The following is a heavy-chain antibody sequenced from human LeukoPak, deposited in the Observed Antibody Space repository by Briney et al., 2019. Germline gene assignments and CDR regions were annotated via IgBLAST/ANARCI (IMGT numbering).Heavy chain of an antibody. J-gene: IGHJ1*01. D-gene: IGHD2-2*01. CDR1: GNSFTSYW. V-gene: IGHV5-51*01. CDR2: IYPGDSDT. Sequence: GESPKISCKGSGNSFTSYWIGGVRQMPGKGLEWMGIIYPGDSDTRYSPSFQGQVTISADKSISTAYLQWSSLKASDTAMYYCARLSSTSWKYFRHWGQCTLVTVSS. CDR3: ARLSSTSWKYFRH.